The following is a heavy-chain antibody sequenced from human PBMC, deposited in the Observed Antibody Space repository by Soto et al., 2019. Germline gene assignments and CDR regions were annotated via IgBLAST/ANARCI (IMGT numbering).Heavy chain of an antibody. CDR1: GYSISSSNW. J-gene: IGHJ4*02. CDR2: IYYSGTT. D-gene: IGHD1-26*01. CDR3: ARREIQGPIDY. V-gene: IGHV4-28*01. Sequence: QVQLQESGPGLVKPSDTLSLTCAVSGYSISSSNWWCLIRQPPGKGLEWIGSIYYSGTTYYNPSLKSRVTMSVDTSKNQFSLKMPSVTAVDTAVYYCARREIQGPIDYWGQGTLVTVSS.